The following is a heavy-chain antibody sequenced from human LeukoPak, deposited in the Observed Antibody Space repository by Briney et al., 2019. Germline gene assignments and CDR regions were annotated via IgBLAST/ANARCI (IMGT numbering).Heavy chain of an antibody. V-gene: IGHV1-69*04. CDR2: TIPILGIA. CDR1: GGTFSSYA. J-gene: IGHJ3*02. CDR3: AREGGAFDI. Sequence: SVKVSCKASGGTFSSYAISWVRQAPGQGLEWMGRTIPILGIANYAQKFQGRVTITADKSTSTAYMELSSLRSEDTAVYYCAREGGAFDIWGQGTMVTVSS. D-gene: IGHD3-16*01.